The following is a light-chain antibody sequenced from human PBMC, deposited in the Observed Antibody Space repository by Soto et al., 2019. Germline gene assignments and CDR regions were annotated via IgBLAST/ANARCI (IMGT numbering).Light chain of an antibody. CDR2: GAS. V-gene: IGKV1-39*01. Sequence: DIHMTQSPSSLSASVGDRVTITCRASQSISSYLHWYQQKPGKAPKLLVYGASSLQSGVPSRFRGSCSGTDFTLTISRLQPEDFATYYWQQYYSALYTFGQGTRLEIK. CDR3: QQYYSALYT. J-gene: IGKJ2*01. CDR1: QSISSY.